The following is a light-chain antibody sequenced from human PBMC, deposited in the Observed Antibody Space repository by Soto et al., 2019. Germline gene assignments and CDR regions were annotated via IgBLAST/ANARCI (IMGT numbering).Light chain of an antibody. CDR3: QSYDISLSVSVI. CDR2: GNS. V-gene: IGLV1-40*01. J-gene: IGLJ2*01. CDR1: RSNIGAGYD. Sequence: QSVLTQPTSVSGAPGQRVTISCTGSRSNIGAGYDVQWYQQLPGAAPKLLIFGNSNRPSGVPDRFSGSRSGTSASLAITGLQAEDEADYFCQSYDISLSVSVIFGGGTKLTV.